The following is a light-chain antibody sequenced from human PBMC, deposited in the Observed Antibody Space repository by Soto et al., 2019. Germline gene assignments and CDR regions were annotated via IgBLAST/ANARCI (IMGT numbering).Light chain of an antibody. V-gene: IGKV3-20*01. CDR1: QRISGSY. J-gene: IGKJ2*01. CDR3: QQYGSSIYT. Sequence: EIVLTQSPGTLSLSPGEGVTLSCRASQRISGSYLAWYQQKPGQAPRLVIDGASSRATGIPDRFIGSGSGTDFTRTISGLEPEDFAVYYCQQYGSSIYTLGQGTKLEI. CDR2: GAS.